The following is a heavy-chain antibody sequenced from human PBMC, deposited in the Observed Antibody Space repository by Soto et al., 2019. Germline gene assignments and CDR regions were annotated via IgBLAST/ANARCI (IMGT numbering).Heavy chain of an antibody. J-gene: IGHJ5*02. Sequence: SETLSLTCTVSGGSVSSGSYYWSWIRQPPGMGLEWIGYIFYSGTTNYNPSLKSRVTMSLYTSKNQFSLQLSSVTAADTAVYYCARDGQYYYDSSGYYYLGWFDPWGQGTLVTVSS. CDR3: ARDGQYYYDSSGYYYLGWFDP. D-gene: IGHD3-22*01. V-gene: IGHV4-61*01. CDR2: IFYSGTT. CDR1: GGSVSSGSYY.